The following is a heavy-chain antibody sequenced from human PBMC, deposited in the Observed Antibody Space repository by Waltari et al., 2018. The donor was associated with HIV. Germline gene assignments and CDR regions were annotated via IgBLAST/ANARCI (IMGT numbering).Heavy chain of an antibody. V-gene: IGHV1-2*06. CDR3: ASTYGSGSSYFDYYYMDV. Sequence: QVHLVQSGAEVKKPGASVKVSCKASGYTLTGYYMHWVRQAPGQGLEWMGRINPNRGGANYAQKFQGRVTMTRDTSISTAYMELSGLRSDDTAVYYCASTYGSGSSYFDYYYMDVWGKGTTVTVSS. CDR2: INPNRGGA. D-gene: IGHD3-10*01. CDR1: GYTLTGYY. J-gene: IGHJ6*03.